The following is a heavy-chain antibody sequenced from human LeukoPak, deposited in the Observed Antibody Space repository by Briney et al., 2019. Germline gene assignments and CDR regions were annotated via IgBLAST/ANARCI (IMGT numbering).Heavy chain of an antibody. D-gene: IGHD2-15*01. CDR3: ARDWCGGGSCYYFDH. V-gene: IGHV3-33*01. CDR2: IWYDGSGK. CDR1: RFTFTDYG. J-gene: IGHJ4*02. Sequence: GSLRLSCAASRFTFTDYGMHWVRQPPGKGLEWVALIWYDGSGKYYADSVKGRFTISRDNSKNTLYLQMNSLRAGDAAVYYCARDWCGGGSCYYFDHWGQGTLVTVSS.